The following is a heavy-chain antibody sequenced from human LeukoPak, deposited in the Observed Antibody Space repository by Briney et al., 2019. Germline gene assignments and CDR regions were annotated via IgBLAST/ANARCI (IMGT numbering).Heavy chain of an antibody. CDR3: ARAPVDSSGYYWDY. J-gene: IGHJ4*02. CDR2: INDSRST. CDR1: GGSFNGYY. V-gene: IGHV4-34*01. Sequence: PSETLSLTCAVHGGSFNGYYWSWIRQPPGKGLEWIGEINDSRSTKYNPSLKSRVTISVETSKNQFSLKLSSVTAADTAVYYCARAPVDSSGYYWDYWGQGTLVTVSS. D-gene: IGHD3-22*01.